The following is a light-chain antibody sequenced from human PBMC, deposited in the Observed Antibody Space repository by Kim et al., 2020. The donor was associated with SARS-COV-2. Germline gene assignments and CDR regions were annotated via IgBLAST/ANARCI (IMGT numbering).Light chain of an antibody. V-gene: IGLV3-19*01. CDR1: SLRSYY. CDR3: NSRDSSGNHLYV. Sequence: SSELTQDPAVSVALGQTVRITCQGDSLRSYYASWYQQKPGQAPVLVIYGKNNRPSWIPDRFSGSSSGNTASLTITGAQAGDEADYYCNSRDSSGNHLYVF. CDR2: GKN. J-gene: IGLJ1*01.